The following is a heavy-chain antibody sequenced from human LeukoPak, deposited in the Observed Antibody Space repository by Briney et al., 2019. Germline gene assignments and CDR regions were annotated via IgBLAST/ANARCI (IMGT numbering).Heavy chain of an antibody. V-gene: IGHV1-2*02. CDR3: APTRSGWYTAFDY. D-gene: IGHD6-19*01. CDR2: INPKSGGT. Sequence: ASVKVSCKASGYTFTGYYMHWVRQAPGQGLEWMGWINPKSGGTNYAQKFQGRVTMTKDTSISTAYMEVSRLRSDDTAVYYCAPTRSGWYTAFDYWGQGTLVTVSS. J-gene: IGHJ4*02. CDR1: GYTFTGYY.